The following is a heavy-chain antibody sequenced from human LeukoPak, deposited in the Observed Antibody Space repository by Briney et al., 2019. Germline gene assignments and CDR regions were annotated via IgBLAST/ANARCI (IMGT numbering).Heavy chain of an antibody. Sequence: GASVKVSCKASGYTFTGYYIHWVRQAPGQGLEWMGRINPNSGDTNYAQKFQGRVTMTRDASISTAYMELSRPTSDDTAVFFCARDHDSSGRTDDAFDIWGQGTMVTVSS. D-gene: IGHD3-22*01. CDR2: INPNSGDT. J-gene: IGHJ3*02. V-gene: IGHV1-2*06. CDR1: GYTFTGYY. CDR3: ARDHDSSGRTDDAFDI.